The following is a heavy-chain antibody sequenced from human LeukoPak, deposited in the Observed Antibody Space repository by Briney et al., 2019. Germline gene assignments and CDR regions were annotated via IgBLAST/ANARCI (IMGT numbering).Heavy chain of an antibody. V-gene: IGHV3-9*03. CDR2: ISWNSGSI. CDR3: AKASSWFRGYFQH. D-gene: IGHD6-13*01. CDR1: GFTFSSYW. Sequence: GGSLRLSCAASGFTFSSYWMHWVRQAPGKGLEWVSGISWNSGSIGYADSVKGRFTISRDNAKNSLYLQMNSLRAEDMALYYCAKASSWFRGYFQHWGQGTLVTVSS. J-gene: IGHJ1*01.